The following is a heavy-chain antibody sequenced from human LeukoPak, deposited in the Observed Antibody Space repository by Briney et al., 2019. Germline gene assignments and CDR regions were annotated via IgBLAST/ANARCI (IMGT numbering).Heavy chain of an antibody. CDR3: AGGAEIVFSSGWYPS. J-gene: IGHJ5*02. CDR1: GYTFTSYY. Sequence: GASVKVSCKASGYTFTSYYMHWARQAPGQGLEWMGVINPSGGSTAYAQRFQGRVTMTRDTSTSTVHMELSSLRSEDTAVYYCAGGAEIVFSSGWYPSWGQGTLVTVSS. V-gene: IGHV1-46*01. CDR2: INPSGGST. D-gene: IGHD6-19*01.